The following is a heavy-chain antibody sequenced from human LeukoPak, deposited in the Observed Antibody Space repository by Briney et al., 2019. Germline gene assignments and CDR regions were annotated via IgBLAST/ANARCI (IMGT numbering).Heavy chain of an antibody. Sequence: PSETLPLTCTVSGGFIGSYYWSWIRQPPGKGLEWIGYIYYSGSTNYNPSLKSRVTISVDTSKNQFSLKLSSVTAADTAVYYCARDNPRGAGTDYWGQGTLVTVSS. J-gene: IGHJ4*02. CDR2: IYYSGST. CDR1: GGFIGSYY. D-gene: IGHD6-19*01. V-gene: IGHV4-59*01. CDR3: ARDNPRGAGTDY.